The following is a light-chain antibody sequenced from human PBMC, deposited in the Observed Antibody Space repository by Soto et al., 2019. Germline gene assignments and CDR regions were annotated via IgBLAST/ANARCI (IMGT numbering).Light chain of an antibody. V-gene: IGKV3-11*01. J-gene: IGKJ1*01. CDR1: QNDYSY. CDR3: QHRATCPT. CDR2: DAS. Sequence: EVVLTQSPATLSLSPVERATISFRASQNDYSYVAWYQQKPGQAPRLLIYDASSRAAGVPARFSGGGSGTDITLTISSLDPEDCAFYYCQHRATCPTFGQGTKVDIK.